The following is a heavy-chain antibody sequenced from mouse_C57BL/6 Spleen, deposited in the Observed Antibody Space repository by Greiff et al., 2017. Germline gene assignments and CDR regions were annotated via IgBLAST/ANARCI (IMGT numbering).Heavy chain of an antibody. CDR2: ISNLAYSI. CDR1: GFTFSDYG. Sequence: EVKLVESGGGLVQPGGSLKLSCAASGFTFSDYGMAWVRQAPRKGPEWVAFISNLAYSIYYADTVTGRFTISRENAKNTLYLEMSSLRSEDTAMYYCARGETDGAGFAYWGQGTLVTVSA. J-gene: IGHJ3*01. CDR3: ARGETDGAGFAY. V-gene: IGHV5-15*01.